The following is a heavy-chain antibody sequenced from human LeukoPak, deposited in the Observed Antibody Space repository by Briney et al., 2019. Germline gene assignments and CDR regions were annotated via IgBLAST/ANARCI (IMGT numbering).Heavy chain of an antibody. CDR1: GFTFSSYG. V-gene: IGHV3-33*01. CDR2: IWYDGSNK. J-gene: IGHJ6*02. CDR3: ARGGIVGATTGYYYYYYGMDV. Sequence: GGSLRLSCAASGFTFSSYGMHWVRQAPGKGLEWVAVIWYDGSNKYYADSVKGRFTISRDNSNNTLYLQMNSLRAEDTAEYCCARGGIVGATTGYYYYYYGMDVWGQGTTVTVSS. D-gene: IGHD1-26*01.